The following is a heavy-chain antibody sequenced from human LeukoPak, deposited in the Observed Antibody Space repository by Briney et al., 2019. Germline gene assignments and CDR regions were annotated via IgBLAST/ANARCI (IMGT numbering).Heavy chain of an antibody. J-gene: IGHJ1*01. D-gene: IGHD3-10*01. CDR1: GFTFSSYA. V-gene: IGHV3-30-3*01. CDR2: ISYDGSNK. Sequence: GGSLRLSCAASGFTFSSYAMHWVRQAPGKGLEWVAVISYDGSNKYYADSVKGRFTFSRDNSKNTLYLQMSSLRGEDTAVYYCARGPPGPAGYFQHWGQGTLVTVSS. CDR3: ARGPPGPAGYFQH.